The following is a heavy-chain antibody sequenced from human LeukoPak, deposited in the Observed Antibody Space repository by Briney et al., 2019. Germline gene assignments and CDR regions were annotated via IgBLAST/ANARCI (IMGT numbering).Heavy chain of an antibody. Sequence: GGSLRLSCAASGFTVSSNEMSWVRQAPGKGLEWVSSISGGSTYYADSAKGRFTISRDNSKNTLYLQMNSLRAEDTAVYYCAKIEAGDCSSTSCPPHFDYWGQGTLVTVSS. J-gene: IGHJ4*02. CDR1: GFTVSSNE. D-gene: IGHD2-2*01. CDR3: AKIEAGDCSSTSCPPHFDY. V-gene: IGHV3-38-3*01. CDR2: ISGGST.